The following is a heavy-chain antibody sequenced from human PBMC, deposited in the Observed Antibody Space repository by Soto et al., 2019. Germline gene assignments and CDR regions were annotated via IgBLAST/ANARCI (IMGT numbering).Heavy chain of an antibody. CDR3: AKLGFVLMELYYFHQ. CDR1: GFTFSSYA. D-gene: IGHD2-8*01. J-gene: IGHJ4*01. V-gene: IGHV3-23*01. Sequence: GGSLRLSCTGSGFTFSSYAMSWVRQAPGKELEWVSTISGNSGKTNYAESVKGRFSISRDNSKSTVHLQLDSLRAEDTAVYFCAKLGFVLMELYYFHQWGHGTLVTVSS. CDR2: ISGNSGKT.